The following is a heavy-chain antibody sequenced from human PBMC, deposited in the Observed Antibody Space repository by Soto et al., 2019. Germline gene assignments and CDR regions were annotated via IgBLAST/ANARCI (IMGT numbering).Heavy chain of an antibody. J-gene: IGHJ3*02. V-gene: IGHV1-18*01. CDR3: ARSWVVRGVIMPAAFAI. CDR2: ISAYNGNT. Sequence: ASVKVSCKASGYTFTSYGISWVRQAPGQGLEWMGWISAYNGNTNYAQKLQGRVTMTTDTSTSTAYMELRSLRSDDTAVYYCARSWVVRGVIMPAAFAIWGQGTMVTVSS. CDR1: GYTFTSYG. D-gene: IGHD3-10*01.